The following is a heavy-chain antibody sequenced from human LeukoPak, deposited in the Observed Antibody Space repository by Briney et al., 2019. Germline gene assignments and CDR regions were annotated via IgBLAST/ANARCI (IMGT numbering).Heavy chain of an antibody. V-gene: IGHV3-48*03. Sequence: GGSLRLSCAASGFTFSSYEMNWVRQAPGKGLEWVSYISSSGSTIYYADSVKGRFTISRDDAKNSLYLQMNSLRAEDTAVYYCARDPYSGYEYFDYWGQGTLVTVSS. CDR2: ISSSGSTI. CDR3: ARDPYSGYEYFDY. J-gene: IGHJ4*02. CDR1: GFTFSSYE. D-gene: IGHD5-12*01.